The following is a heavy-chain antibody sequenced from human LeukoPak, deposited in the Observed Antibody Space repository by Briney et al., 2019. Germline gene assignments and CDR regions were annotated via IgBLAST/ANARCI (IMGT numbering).Heavy chain of an antibody. V-gene: IGHV1-8*02. D-gene: IGHD2-21*02. CDR2: MNPNNGNT. J-gene: IGHJ5*02. CDR1: GYTFANYD. CDR3: ARDRGDNENWFDP. Sequence: ASVKVSCKASGYTFANYDINWVRQATGQGLEWMGRMNPNNGNTGYVETFQGRITMTRNTSITTAYMELSSLTSEDTAVYYCARDRGDNENWFDPWGQGTLVTVSS.